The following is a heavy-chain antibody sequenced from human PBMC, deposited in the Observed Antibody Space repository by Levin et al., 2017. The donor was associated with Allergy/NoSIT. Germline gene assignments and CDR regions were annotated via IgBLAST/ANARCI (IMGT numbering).Heavy chain of an antibody. CDR3: AKDRDTSGFYFKDDAFDI. J-gene: IGHJ3*02. CDR1: GFTFTTYA. D-gene: IGHD3-22*01. Sequence: LSLTCAASGFTFTTYAMSWVRQTPGKGLEWVSGFSARGHTTYYADSVKGRFTISRDNSKSTIYLQMDSLRPEDTALYYCAKDRDTSGFYFKDDAFDIWGQGTVVTVSS. CDR2: FSARGHTT. V-gene: IGHV3-23*01.